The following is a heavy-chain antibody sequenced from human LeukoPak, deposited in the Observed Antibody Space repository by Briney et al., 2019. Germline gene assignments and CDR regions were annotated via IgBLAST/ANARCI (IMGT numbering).Heavy chain of an antibody. CDR2: IIPIFGTA. CDR3: ARAPYYYDSSGPNYYYYMDV. CDR1: GGTFSSYA. D-gene: IGHD3-22*01. V-gene: IGHV1-69*06. J-gene: IGHJ6*03. Sequence: SVKVSCKASGGTFSSYAISWVRQAPGQGLEWMGGIIPIFGTANYAQKFQGRVTITADKSTSTAYMELSSLRSEDTAVYYCARAPYYYDSSGPNYYYYMDVWGKGTTVTVSS.